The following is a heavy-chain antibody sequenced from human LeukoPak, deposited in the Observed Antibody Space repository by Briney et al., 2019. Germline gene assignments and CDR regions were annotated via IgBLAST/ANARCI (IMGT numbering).Heavy chain of an antibody. CDR1: GFTFSSYA. Sequence: GGSLRLSCAASGFTFSSYAMHWVRQAPGKGLEWVSYISSSSSTIYYADSVKGRFTISRDNAKNSLYLQMNSLRAEDTAVYYCARDPPSSIAAAKDWGQGTLVTVSS. D-gene: IGHD6-13*01. V-gene: IGHV3-48*01. J-gene: IGHJ4*02. CDR2: ISSSSSTI. CDR3: ARDPPSSIAAAKD.